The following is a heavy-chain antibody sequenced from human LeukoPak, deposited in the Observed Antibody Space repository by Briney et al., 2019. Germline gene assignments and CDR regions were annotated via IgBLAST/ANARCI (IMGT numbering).Heavy chain of an antibody. CDR3: ARDSYDSSLGY. CDR1: GGSITSYY. D-gene: IGHD3-22*01. V-gene: IGHV4-4*07. Sequence: SETLSLTCTVSGGSITSYYWSWIRQPAGKGLEWIGRVYASGSTNYNPSLKSRVTMSVDTSKNQFSLKLNSVTAADTAVYYCARDSYDSSLGYWGQGTLVTVSS. CDR2: VYASGST. J-gene: IGHJ4*02.